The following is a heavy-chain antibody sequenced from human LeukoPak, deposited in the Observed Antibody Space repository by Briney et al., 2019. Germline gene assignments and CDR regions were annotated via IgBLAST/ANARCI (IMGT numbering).Heavy chain of an antibody. J-gene: IGHJ6*03. Sequence: PGGSLRLSCAASGFTFSNAWMSWVRQAPGKGLEWIGEINHSGSTNYNPSLKSRVTISVDTSKNHFSPKLSSVTAADTAVYYCARHRYYYRSGSYYGAPYYMDVWGKGTTVTISS. CDR2: INHSGST. CDR1: GFTFSNAW. V-gene: IGHV4-34*01. CDR3: ARHRYYYRSGSYYGAPYYMDV. D-gene: IGHD3-10*01.